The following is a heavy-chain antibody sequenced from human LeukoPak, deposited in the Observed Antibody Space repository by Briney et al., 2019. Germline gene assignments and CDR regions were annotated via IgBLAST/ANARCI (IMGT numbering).Heavy chain of an antibody. CDR3: ARDFSGSYHLGSDY. V-gene: IGHV1-18*01. CDR2: ISAYNGNT. Sequence: ASVKVSCKASGYTFTSYGISWVRQAPGQGLDWMGWISAYNGNTNYAQKLQGRVTMTTDTSTSTAYMELRSLRSDDTAVYYCARDFSGSYHLGSDYWGQGTLVTVSS. CDR1: GYTFTSYG. J-gene: IGHJ4*02. D-gene: IGHD1-26*01.